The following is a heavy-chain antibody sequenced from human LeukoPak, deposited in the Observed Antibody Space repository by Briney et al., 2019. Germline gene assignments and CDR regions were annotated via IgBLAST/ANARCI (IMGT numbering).Heavy chain of an antibody. CDR1: GFTFNTSA. CDR2: IAYNT. J-gene: IGHJ4*02. Sequence: RGSLRRSCADSGFTFNTSAMSWGRPAPGRGLGWVSAIAYNTIYADPEQRRFTISREYSKNTLYLHMNSLSAEDTAAYYCAKSDRHYDSSSYYYWDYWGQGTLVTVSS. V-gene: IGHV3-23*01. CDR3: AKSDRHYDSSSYYYWDY. D-gene: IGHD3-22*01.